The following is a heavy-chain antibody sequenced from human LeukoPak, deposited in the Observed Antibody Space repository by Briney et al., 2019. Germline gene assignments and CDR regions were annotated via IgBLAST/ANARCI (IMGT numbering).Heavy chain of an antibody. D-gene: IGHD4-17*01. Sequence: PSETLSLTCTVSGGSISRSSYYWGWIRQPPGKGLEWIGSIYYSGTTYSNPSLKSRVTISVDTSKNQFSLKLRSVTAADTAVYYCARHGTPTGGIDYWGQGTLVTVSS. CDR1: GGSISRSSYY. J-gene: IGHJ4*02. CDR3: ARHGTPTGGIDY. V-gene: IGHV4-39*01. CDR2: IYYSGTT.